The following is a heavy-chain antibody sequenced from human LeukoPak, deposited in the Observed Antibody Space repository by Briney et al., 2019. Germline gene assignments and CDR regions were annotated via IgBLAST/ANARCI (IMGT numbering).Heavy chain of an antibody. J-gene: IGHJ4*02. CDR2: ISYDGSNK. D-gene: IGHD6-13*01. V-gene: IGHV3-30*18. CDR1: GFTFSSYG. CDR3: AKHGVDSSSWYYFDY. Sequence: GRSLRLSCAASGFTFSSYGMHWVRQAPGKGLEWVAVISYDGSNKYYADSVKGRFTISRDNSKNTLYLQMNSLRAEDTAVYYCAKHGVDSSSWYYFDYWGQGTLVTVSS.